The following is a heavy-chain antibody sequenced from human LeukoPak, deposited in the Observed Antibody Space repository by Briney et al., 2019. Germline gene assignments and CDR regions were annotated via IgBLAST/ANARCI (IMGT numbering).Heavy chain of an antibody. CDR1: GFTFDDYA. CDR2: ISGDGGST. D-gene: IGHD5-18*01. J-gene: IGHJ6*03. CDR3: AKDTLRGYSYGFHNYMDV. Sequence: GGSLRLSCAASGFTFDDYAMHWVRQAPGKGMEWVSLISGDGGSTYYADSVKGRFTISRDNSKNSLYLQMNSLRTEDTALYYCAKDTLRGYSYGFHNYMDVWGKGTTVTVSS. V-gene: IGHV3-43*02.